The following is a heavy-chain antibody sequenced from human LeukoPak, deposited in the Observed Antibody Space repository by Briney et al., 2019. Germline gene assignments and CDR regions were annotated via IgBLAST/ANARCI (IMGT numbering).Heavy chain of an antibody. CDR1: GGPIYSYY. CDR2: LYPGVST. Sequence: SETLSLTCTVSGGPIYSYYWSWIRQTAGKGLEWIGRLYPGVSTDYNPSLKSRVTISVDTSKKQFALKLSPVTAADTAVYYCARMNFYDSTGYSPGHYMDVWGKGTTVTVSS. CDR3: ARMNFYDSTGYSPGHYMDV. J-gene: IGHJ6*03. D-gene: IGHD3-22*01. V-gene: IGHV4-4*07.